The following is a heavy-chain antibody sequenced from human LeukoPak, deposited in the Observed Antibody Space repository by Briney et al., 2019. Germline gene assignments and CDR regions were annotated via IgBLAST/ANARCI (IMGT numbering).Heavy chain of an antibody. D-gene: IGHD2-2*02. CDR1: GGSISSYY. CDR3: ARVVVVPAAILGWFDP. Sequence: LETLSLTCTVSGGSISSYYWSWIRQPPGKGLEWIGYIYSSGSTNYNPSLKSRVTISVDTSKNQFSLKLISVTAADTAVYYCARVVVVPAAILGWFDPWGQGTLVTVSS. CDR2: IYSSGST. V-gene: IGHV4-4*09. J-gene: IGHJ5*02.